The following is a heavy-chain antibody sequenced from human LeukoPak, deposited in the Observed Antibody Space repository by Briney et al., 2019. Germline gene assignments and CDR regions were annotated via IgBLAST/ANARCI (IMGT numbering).Heavy chain of an antibody. CDR2: IRYDGSNK. J-gene: IGHJ4*02. CDR3: AKTLDYYDSSGYPYYFDY. Sequence: GGSLRLSCAASGFTFSSYGMHWVRQAPGKGLEWVAFIRYDGSNKHYADSVKGRFTISRDNSKNTLYLQMNSLRAEDTAVYYCAKTLDYYDSSGYPYYFDYWGQGTLVTVSS. CDR1: GFTFSSYG. V-gene: IGHV3-30*02. D-gene: IGHD3-22*01.